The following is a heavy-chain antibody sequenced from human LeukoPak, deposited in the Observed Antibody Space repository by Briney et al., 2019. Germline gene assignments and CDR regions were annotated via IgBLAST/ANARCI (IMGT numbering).Heavy chain of an antibody. Sequence: GGSLRLSCAASGFTFSSHEMNWVRQAPGMGLEWVAYVGSGGSSMHYADSVKGRFTTSRDNAKNSLYLQMNSLRAEDTAVYYCARGWTLDYWGQGTLVTVSS. D-gene: IGHD1-1*01. CDR1: GFTFSSHE. V-gene: IGHV3-48*03. CDR2: VGSGGSSM. J-gene: IGHJ4*02. CDR3: ARGWTLDY.